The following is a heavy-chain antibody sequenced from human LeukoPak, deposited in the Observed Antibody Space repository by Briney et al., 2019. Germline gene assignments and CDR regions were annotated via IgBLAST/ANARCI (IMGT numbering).Heavy chain of an antibody. J-gene: IGHJ4*02. CDR3: ARLPVTALYYFDY. Sequence: PSETLSLTCTVSGGSISSYYWSWLRQPAGKGLEWIGRIYTSGSTNYNPSLKSRVTMSLDTSKNQFSLKLSSVTAADTAVYYCARLPVTALYYFDYWGQGTLVTVSS. CDR2: IYTSGST. CDR1: GGSISSYY. V-gene: IGHV4-4*07. D-gene: IGHD2-21*02.